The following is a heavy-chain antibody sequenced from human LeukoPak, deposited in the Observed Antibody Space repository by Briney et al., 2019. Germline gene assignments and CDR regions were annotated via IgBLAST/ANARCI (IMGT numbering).Heavy chain of an antibody. CDR1: GITLSNYW. Sequence: GGSLRLSCAASGITLSNYWIHGVRQAPGKGLAWVSRISYDGHNTNYADSVKGRFTISRDNAKNTLYLQMNRLRVEDTAVYYCGILTLSPGWGQGTLVTVSS. CDR2: ISYDGHNT. CDR3: GILTLSPG. J-gene: IGHJ4*02. D-gene: IGHD2-8*01. V-gene: IGHV3-74*01.